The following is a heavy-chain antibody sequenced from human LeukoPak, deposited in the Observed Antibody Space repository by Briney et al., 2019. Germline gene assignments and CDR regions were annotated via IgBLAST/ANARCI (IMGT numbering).Heavy chain of an antibody. J-gene: IGHJ4*02. CDR2: ISGSGGST. CDR1: GFTVSSNY. CDR3: AKSWRYGDYQRARYFDY. V-gene: IGHV3-23*01. Sequence: GGSLRLSCAASGFTVSSNYMSWVRQAPGKGLEWVSAISGSGGSTYYADSVKGRFTISRDNSKNTLYLQMNSLRAEDTAVYYCAKSWRYGDYQRARYFDYWGQGTLVTVSS. D-gene: IGHD4-17*01.